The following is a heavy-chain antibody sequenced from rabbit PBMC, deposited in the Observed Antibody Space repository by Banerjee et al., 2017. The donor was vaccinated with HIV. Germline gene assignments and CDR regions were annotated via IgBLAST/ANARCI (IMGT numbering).Heavy chain of an antibody. V-gene: IGHV1S40*01. Sequence: QSLEESGGGLVTPGGTLTLTCTASGSDISSYNMCWVRQAPGKGLEWIGCIYIGNGGTYYASWAKGRFTISKTSSTTVTLQMTSLTAADTATYFRARDGSSYSGYYVAAAYALWGPGTLVTVS. D-gene: IGHD1-1*01. CDR3: ARDGSSYSGYYVAAAYAL. CDR1: GSDISSYN. CDR2: IYIGNGGT. J-gene: IGHJ4*01.